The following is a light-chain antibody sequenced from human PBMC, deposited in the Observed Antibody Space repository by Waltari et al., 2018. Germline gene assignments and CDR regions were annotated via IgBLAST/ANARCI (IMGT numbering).Light chain of an antibody. CDR2: KAS. CDR1: RSISRW. J-gene: IGKJ2*01. CDR3: HQGSTWPRT. Sequence: DIQMTQSPSTLSASVGDTVTITCLASRSISRWLAWFQQKPGKAPKLLIYKASTLESGVPSRFSGSGSGSEFNITISSLQPDDVGLYYCHQGSTWPRTFGQGTKLEI. V-gene: IGKV1-5*03.